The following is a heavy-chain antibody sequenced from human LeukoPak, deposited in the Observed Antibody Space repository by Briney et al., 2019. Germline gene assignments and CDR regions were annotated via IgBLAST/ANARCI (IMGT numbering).Heavy chain of an antibody. CDR2: ISWNSGNI. CDR1: GFTFDDYA. CDR3: AKESGFKALLWFGELS. Sequence: PGRSLRLSCAASGFTFDDYAIHWVRHAPGKGLEWVSGISWNSGNIGYADSVKGRFTISRDNAKNSLYLQMNSLRAEDTALYYCAKESGFKALLWFGELSWGQGTLVTVSS. J-gene: IGHJ5*02. V-gene: IGHV3-9*01. D-gene: IGHD3-10*01.